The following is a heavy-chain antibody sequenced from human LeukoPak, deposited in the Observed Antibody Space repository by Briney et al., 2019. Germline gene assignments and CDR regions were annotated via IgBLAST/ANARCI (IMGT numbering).Heavy chain of an antibody. D-gene: IGHD2-2*02. Sequence: GGSLRLSCAASGFTFSSYWMHWVRQAPGKGLEWVSAVSGSGGSTYYADSVEGRFTISRDNSKNTLHLQMNSLRAEDTAVYYCARVYCSSSSCYNFDYWGQGTLVTVSS. CDR1: GFTFSSYW. V-gene: IGHV3-23*01. CDR2: VSGSGGST. CDR3: ARVYCSSSSCYNFDY. J-gene: IGHJ4*02.